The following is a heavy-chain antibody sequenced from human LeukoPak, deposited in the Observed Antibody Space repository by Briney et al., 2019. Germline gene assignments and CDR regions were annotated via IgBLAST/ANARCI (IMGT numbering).Heavy chain of an antibody. D-gene: IGHD6-19*01. J-gene: IGHJ4*02. CDR2: IKEDGSEK. Sequence: PGGSLRLSCTASGFTFNRDWTAWVRQAPGKGLEWVANIKEDGSEKNYADSVKGRFTISRDNAENSVYLQMNDLRAEDTGVYYCVTKEPSTSGWSYWGQGTLVTVSS. V-gene: IGHV3-7*01. CDR1: GFTFNRDW. CDR3: VTKEPSTSGWSY.